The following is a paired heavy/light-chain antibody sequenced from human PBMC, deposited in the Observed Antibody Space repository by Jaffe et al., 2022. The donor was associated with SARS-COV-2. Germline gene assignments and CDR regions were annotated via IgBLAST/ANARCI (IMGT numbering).Light chain of an antibody. CDR1: SSNIGATHG. Sequence: QSVLTQPPSVSGAPGQRVTISCTGTSSNIGATHGVHWYQQLPGTAPKLLIYDDTNRPSGVPDRFSGSRSGTSASLAIAGLRAEDEADYYCQSYDDNLSGGSRVFGPGTRVTVL. J-gene: IGLJ1*01. CDR2: DDT. V-gene: IGLV1-40*01. CDR3: QSYDDNLSGGSRV.
Heavy chain of an antibody. V-gene: IGHV7-4-1*02. J-gene: IGHJ6*04. CDR3: ARGQSGVVQLPAAMMAMDV. CDR2: IKTNTGNP. D-gene: IGHD2-2*01. CDR1: GYTLTTYA. Sequence: QVQLVQSGSELRRPGASVKVSCTASGYTLTTYAINWVRQVPGQGLEWMGWIKTNTGNPTYAQGFTGRFVFSLDTSTSTANLEISSLKAEDSAIYYCARGQSGVVQLPAAMMAMDVWGKGTTVTVST.